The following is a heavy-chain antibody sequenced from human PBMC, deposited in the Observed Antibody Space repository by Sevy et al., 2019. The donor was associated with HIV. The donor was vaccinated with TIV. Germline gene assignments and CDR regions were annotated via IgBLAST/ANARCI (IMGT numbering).Heavy chain of an antibody. V-gene: IGHV4-38-2*02. Sequence: SETLSLTCTVSGYSISSGYYWGWIRQPPGKGLEWIGSIYHSGSTYYNPSLKSRVTISVDTSKNQFSLKLSSVTAAATAVYYCARSYVLRFLEWLRYNWFDPWGQGTLVTVSS. J-gene: IGHJ5*02. CDR3: ARSYVLRFLEWLRYNWFDP. CDR1: GYSISSGYY. D-gene: IGHD3-3*01. CDR2: IYHSGST.